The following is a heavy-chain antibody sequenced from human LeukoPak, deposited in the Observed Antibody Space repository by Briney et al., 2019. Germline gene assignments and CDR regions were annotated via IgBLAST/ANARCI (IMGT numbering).Heavy chain of an antibody. CDR1: GGTFSSYA. J-gene: IGHJ6*04. CDR2: IIPIFGTA. V-gene: IGHV1-69*05. D-gene: IGHD2-15*01. Sequence: SVKVSCKASGGTFSSYAISWVRQAPGQGLEWMEGIIPIFGTANYAQKFQGRVTITTDESTSTAYMELSSLRSEDTAVYYCARAHCSSGSCLSDLYYMDAWGKGTTVTGSS. CDR3: ARAHCSSGSCLSDLYYMDA.